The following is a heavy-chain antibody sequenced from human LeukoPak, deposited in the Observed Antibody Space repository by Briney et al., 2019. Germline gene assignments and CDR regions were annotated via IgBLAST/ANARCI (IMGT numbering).Heavy chain of an antibody. CDR1: GYTFTGYY. CDR3: ARDRVVTPGYYYYYMDV. CDR2: INPNSGGT. Sequence: ASVKVSCKASGYTFTGYYMHWVRQAPGQGLEWMGWINPNSGGTNYAQKFQGRVTMTRDTSISTAYMERSRLRSDDTAVYYCARDRVVTPGYYYYYMDVWGKGTTVTVSS. D-gene: IGHD4-23*01. V-gene: IGHV1-2*02. J-gene: IGHJ6*03.